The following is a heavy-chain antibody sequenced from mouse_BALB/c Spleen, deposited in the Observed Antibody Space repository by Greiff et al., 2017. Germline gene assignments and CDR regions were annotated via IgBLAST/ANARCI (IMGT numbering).Heavy chain of an antibody. V-gene: IGHV5-4*02. Sequence: EVKLMESGGGLVKPGGSLKLSCAASGFTFSDYYMYWVRQTPEKRLEWVATISDGGSYTYYPDSVKGRFTISRDNARNILYLQMSSLRSEDTAMYYCARRGLDYWGQGTSVTVSS. CDR2: ISDGGSYT. CDR3: ARRGLDY. CDR1: GFTFSDYY. J-gene: IGHJ4*01.